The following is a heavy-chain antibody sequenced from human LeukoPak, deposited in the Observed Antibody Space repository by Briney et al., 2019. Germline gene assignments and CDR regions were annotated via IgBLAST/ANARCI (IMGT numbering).Heavy chain of an antibody. V-gene: IGHV4-59*01. CDR2: IYYNGNT. CDR3: ARVGAAAGYYLDY. D-gene: IGHD6-13*01. J-gene: IGHJ4*02. CDR1: DGSINSYY. Sequence: SETLSLTCSVSDGSINSYYWNWIRRPPGKGLEWIGYIYYNGNTNYNPSLKSRVTISVDTSKNQFSLKLTSVTAADTAVYYCARVGAAAGYYLDYWGQGTLVTVSS.